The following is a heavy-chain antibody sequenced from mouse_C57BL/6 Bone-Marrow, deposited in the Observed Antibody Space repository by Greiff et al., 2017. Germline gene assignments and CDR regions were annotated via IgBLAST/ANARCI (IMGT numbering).Heavy chain of an antibody. CDR1: GYTFTGSW. D-gene: IGHD2-12*01. V-gene: IGHV1-9*01. CDR2: ILPGNGST. J-gene: IGHJ4*01. Sequence: VQLVESGAELMKPGASVKLSCKASGYTFTGSWIEWVKQRPGHGLEWIGEILPGNGSTNYNEKFKGKATFTADTSSSTAYMQLSSLTTEDSAIYYCARDGGVTCRGDYWVQGTAVTVSS. CDR3: ARDGGVTCRGDY.